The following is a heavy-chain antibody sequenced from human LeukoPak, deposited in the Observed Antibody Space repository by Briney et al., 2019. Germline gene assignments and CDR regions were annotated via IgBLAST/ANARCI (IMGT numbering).Heavy chain of an antibody. CDR2: IYPGDSDT. D-gene: IGHD2-15*01. V-gene: IGHV5-51*01. Sequence: NAGESLKISCKGSGYSFTSYWIGWVRQMPGKGLEWMGIIYPGDSDTRYSPSFQGQVTISADKSVSTAYLQWSSLKASDTAMYYCARQYCSGGSCYSDYWGQGTLVTVSS. J-gene: IGHJ4*02. CDR1: GYSFTSYW. CDR3: ARQYCSGGSCYSDY.